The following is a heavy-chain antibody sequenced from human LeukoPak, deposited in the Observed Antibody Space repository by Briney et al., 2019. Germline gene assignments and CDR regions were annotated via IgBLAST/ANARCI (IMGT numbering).Heavy chain of an antibody. CDR2: IWYDGSDK. D-gene: IGHD5-18*01. Sequence: GGSLRLSCAASGFTFSSYGMHWVRQAPGKGLEWVAVIWYDGSDKYYADSVKGRFTISRDNSKNTLYLQMNSLRAEDTAVYYCARDNFRGYSYGYYWGQGTLVTVSS. CDR3: ARDNFRGYSYGYY. J-gene: IGHJ4*02. V-gene: IGHV3-33*01. CDR1: GFTFSSYG.